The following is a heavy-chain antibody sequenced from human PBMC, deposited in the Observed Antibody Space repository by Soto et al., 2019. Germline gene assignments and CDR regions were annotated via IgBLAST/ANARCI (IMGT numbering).Heavy chain of an antibody. V-gene: IGHV1-18*01. J-gene: IGHJ6*03. CDR2: ISAYNGNT. D-gene: IGHD3-10*01. CDR3: ATEPYGSGRSTKYYYYYMDV. Sequence: QVQLVQSGAEVKKPGASVKVSCKASGYTFTSYGISWVRQAPGQGLEWMGWISAYNGNTNYAQKLQGRVTMTTDTSTSTAYMELRSLRSDDTAVYYCATEPYGSGRSTKYYYYYMDVWGKGTTVTVSS. CDR1: GYTFTSYG.